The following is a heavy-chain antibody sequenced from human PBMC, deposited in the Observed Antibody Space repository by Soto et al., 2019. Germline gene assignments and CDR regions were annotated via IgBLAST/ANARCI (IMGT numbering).Heavy chain of an antibody. CDR1: GYTFTSYG. CDR3: ARDEQWLVGETDYYYYYGMDV. Sequence: GASVKVSCKASGYTFTSYGISWVRQAPGQGLEWMGWISAYNGNTNYAQKLQGRVTMTTDTSTSTAYMELRSLRSDDTAVYYCARDEQWLVGETDYYYYYGMDVWGQGTTVTVSS. D-gene: IGHD6-19*01. CDR2: ISAYNGNT. J-gene: IGHJ6*02. V-gene: IGHV1-18*01.